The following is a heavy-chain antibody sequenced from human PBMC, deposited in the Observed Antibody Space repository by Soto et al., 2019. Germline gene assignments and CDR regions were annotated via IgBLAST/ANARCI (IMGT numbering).Heavy chain of an antibody. J-gene: IGHJ5*02. Sequence: SETLSLTCTVSGGSISSYYWSWIRQPPGKGLEWIGYIYYSGSTNYNPSLKSRVTISVDTSKNQFSLKLSSVTAADTAVYYCARVTYDYIWGSYRLNWFDPWGQGTLVTVSS. CDR2: IYYSGST. D-gene: IGHD3-16*02. CDR3: ARVTYDYIWGSYRLNWFDP. V-gene: IGHV4-59*01. CDR1: GGSISSYY.